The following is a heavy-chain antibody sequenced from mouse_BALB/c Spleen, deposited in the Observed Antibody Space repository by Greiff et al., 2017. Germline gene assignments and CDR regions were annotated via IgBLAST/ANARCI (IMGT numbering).Heavy chain of an antibody. V-gene: IGHV2-9*02. Sequence: VQLQESGPGLVAPSQSLSITCTVSGFSLTSYGVHWVRQPPGKGLEWLGVIWAGGSTNYNSALMSRLSISKDNSKSQVFLKMNSLQTDDTAMYYCARDKDYDGGYAMDYWGQGTSVTVSS. CDR1: GFSLTSYG. J-gene: IGHJ4*01. CDR3: ARDKDYDGGYAMDY. D-gene: IGHD2-4*01. CDR2: IWAGGST.